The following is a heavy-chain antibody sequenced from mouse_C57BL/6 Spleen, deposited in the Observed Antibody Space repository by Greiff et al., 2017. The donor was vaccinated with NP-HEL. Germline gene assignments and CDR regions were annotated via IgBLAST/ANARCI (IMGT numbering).Heavy chain of an antibody. CDR2: IYPGSGNT. CDR1: GYTFTDYY. Sequence: QVQLQQSGAELVRPGASVKLSCKASGYTFTDYYINWVKQRPGQGLEWIARIYPGSGNTYYNEKFKGKATLTAEKSSSTAYMQLSSLTSEDSAVYFCARKRYYDYDDYAMDYWGQGTSVTVSS. J-gene: IGHJ4*01. D-gene: IGHD2-4*01. V-gene: IGHV1-76*01. CDR3: ARKRYYDYDDYAMDY.